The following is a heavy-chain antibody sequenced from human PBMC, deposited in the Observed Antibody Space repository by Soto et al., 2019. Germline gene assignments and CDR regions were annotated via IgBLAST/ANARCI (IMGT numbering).Heavy chain of an antibody. Sequence: QVHLVQSGAEVEKPGASVKVSCNTSGYTFTAYFMHWVRQAPGQGLEWMGWINPNHGGTDYAQKFPGRGTMTRETSTHTFYMELSSLRSDDTAVYFCARARFSGRLGYFDMWGQGTKVTVSS. CDR3: ARARFSGRLGYFDM. CDR2: INPNHGGT. J-gene: IGHJ3*02. D-gene: IGHD1-26*01. CDR1: GYTFTAYF. V-gene: IGHV1-2*02.